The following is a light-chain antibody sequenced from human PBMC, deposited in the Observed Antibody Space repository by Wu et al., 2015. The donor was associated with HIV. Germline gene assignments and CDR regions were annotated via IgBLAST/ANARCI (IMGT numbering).Light chain of an antibody. CDR1: QSVRNY. CDR2: DAS. V-gene: IGKV3-11*01. CDR3: QQYATSPHT. J-gene: IGKJ2*01. Sequence: EIVLTQSPATLSLSPGERATLSCRASQSVRNYLAWYQQKPGQAPRLLIYDASNRATGIPVRFSGSGSGTDFTLTISWLEPEDSAVYYCQQYATSPHTFGQGTKLEIK.